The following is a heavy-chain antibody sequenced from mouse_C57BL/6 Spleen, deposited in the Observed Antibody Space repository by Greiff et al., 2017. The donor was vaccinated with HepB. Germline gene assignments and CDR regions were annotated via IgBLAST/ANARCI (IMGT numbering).Heavy chain of an antibody. V-gene: IGHV1-72*01. D-gene: IGHD1-1*01. Sequence: VQLQQPGAELVKPGASVKLSCKASGYTFTSYWMHWVKQRPGRGLEWIGRIDPNSGGTKYNEKFKSKATLTVDKPSSTAYVQLSSLTSEDSAVYDCASGYYGSSYDYAMDYWGQGTSVTVSS. J-gene: IGHJ4*01. CDR1: GYTFTSYW. CDR2: IDPNSGGT. CDR3: ASGYYGSSYDYAMDY.